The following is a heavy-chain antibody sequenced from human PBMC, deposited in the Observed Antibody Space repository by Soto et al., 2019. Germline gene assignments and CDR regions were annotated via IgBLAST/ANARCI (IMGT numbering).Heavy chain of an antibody. CDR1: GGSLSTTDCY. Sequence: TSETMSLTCPVAGGSLSTTDCYWGWIRRPPGKGLEWIGSIYYTGSTYYNPSLKSRLTISVDTSRSYFSLKLTSVTAADTAVYYCGAQVENYGMDVWGQGTTVTVSS. V-gene: IGHV4-39*02. J-gene: IGHJ6*02. CDR3: GAQVENYGMDV. CDR2: IYYTGST.